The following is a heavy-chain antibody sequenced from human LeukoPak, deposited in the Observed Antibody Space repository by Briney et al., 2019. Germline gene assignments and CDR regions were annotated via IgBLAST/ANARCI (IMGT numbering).Heavy chain of an antibody. CDR2: IYTGDST. CDR3: AKGGPVVYDL. CDR1: GFTVSGTY. Sequence: GSLRLSCAASGFTVSGTYMSWVRQAPGKGLEWVSIIYTGDSTYYADSVKGRFTISRDNSKNTLYLQMNSLRPEDTAVYYCAKGGPVVYDLWGQGTLVTVSS. J-gene: IGHJ4*02. V-gene: IGHV3-66*02.